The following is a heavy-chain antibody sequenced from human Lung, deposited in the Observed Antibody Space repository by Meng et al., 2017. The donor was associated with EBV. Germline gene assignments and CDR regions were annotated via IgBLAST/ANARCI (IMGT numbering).Heavy chain of an antibody. V-gene: IGHV3-11*04. CDR3: ASGGDHGIFGFDY. D-gene: IGHD3-3*01. CDR1: QHY. J-gene: IGHJ4*02. CDR2: IAAQGSTT. Sequence: AQRVEAGGGLVRTCAALRLYCAVSQHYVSWVRQAPGKGLEWISDIAAQGSTTHYADSVKGRFTISRDKSKNTVYLLMNSLRLEDTAVYYCASGGDHGIFGFDYWGQGTLVTVSS.